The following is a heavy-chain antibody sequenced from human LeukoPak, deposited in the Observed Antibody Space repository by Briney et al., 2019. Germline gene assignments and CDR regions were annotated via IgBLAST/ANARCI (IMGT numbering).Heavy chain of an antibody. V-gene: IGHV4-39*01. Sequence: SETLSLTCTVSGGSISSSSYYWGWIRQPPGKGLEWIGSIYYSGSTYYNPSLKSRVTISVDTSKNQFSLKLSSVTAADTAVYYCARLPYDFWSGYYHYWGQGTLVTVSS. CDR3: ARLPYDFWSGYYHY. CDR1: GGSISSSSYY. CDR2: IYYSGST. D-gene: IGHD3-3*01. J-gene: IGHJ4*02.